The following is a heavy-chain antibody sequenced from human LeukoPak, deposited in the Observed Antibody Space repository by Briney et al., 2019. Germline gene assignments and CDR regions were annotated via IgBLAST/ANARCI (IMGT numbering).Heavy chain of an antibody. Sequence: SGGSLRLSCAASGFTFSSYAMHWVRQAPGKGLEWVAVISYGGSNKYYADSVKGRFTISRDNSKNTLYLQMNSLRAEDTAVYYCAAGSIDDSGYDLPFDYWGQGTLVTVSS. CDR1: GFTFSSYA. J-gene: IGHJ4*02. V-gene: IGHV3-30*04. CDR3: AAGSIDDSGYDLPFDY. CDR2: ISYGGSNK. D-gene: IGHD5-12*01.